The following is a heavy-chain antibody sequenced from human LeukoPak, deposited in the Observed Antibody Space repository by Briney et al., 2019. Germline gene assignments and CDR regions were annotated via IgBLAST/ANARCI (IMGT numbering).Heavy chain of an antibody. CDR2: ISAYNGNT. CDR1: GYTFTSYG. D-gene: IGHD4-17*01. V-gene: IGHV1-18*01. Sequence: ASVKVSYKASGYTFTSYGISWVRQAPGQGLEWMGWISAYNGNTNYAQKLQGRVTMTTDTSTSTAYMELRSLRSDDTAVYYCARGQYGDYWTQFDYWGQGTLVTVSS. CDR3: ARGQYGDYWTQFDY. J-gene: IGHJ4*02.